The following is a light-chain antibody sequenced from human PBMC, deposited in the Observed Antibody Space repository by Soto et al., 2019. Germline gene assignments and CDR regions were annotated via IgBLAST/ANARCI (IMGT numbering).Light chain of an antibody. CDR2: AAS. J-gene: IGKJ5*01. CDR1: QTIGTY. Sequence: DIQMTQSPSSLSASVGDRVTIACRASQTIGTYLSWYQQKPGKAPKLLIYAASTLQSGVPSRFSGSGSGKDFTLTITTLQPDDFATYYCQQSYSTLPITFGHGTRLEIK. V-gene: IGKV1-39*01. CDR3: QQSYSTLPIT.